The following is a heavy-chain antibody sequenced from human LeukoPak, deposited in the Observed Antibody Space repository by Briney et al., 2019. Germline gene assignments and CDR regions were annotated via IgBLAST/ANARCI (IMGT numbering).Heavy chain of an antibody. J-gene: IGHJ4*02. CDR1: GFTFSSYW. D-gene: IGHD3-22*01. CDR3: ARGPFYHDSSGYRFDY. CDR2: IKQDGSEK. V-gene: IGHV3-7*01. Sequence: GGSLRLSCAASGFTFSSYWMSWVRQAPGKGLEWVANIKQDGSEKYYVDSVKGRFTISRDNAKNSLYLQMNSLRAEDTAVYYCARGPFYHDSSGYRFDYWGQGTLVTVSS.